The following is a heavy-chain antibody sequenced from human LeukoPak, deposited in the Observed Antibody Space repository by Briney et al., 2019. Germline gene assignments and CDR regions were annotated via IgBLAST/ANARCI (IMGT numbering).Heavy chain of an antibody. J-gene: IGHJ4*02. CDR1: GFTFSSYS. Sequence: GGSLRLSCAASGFTFSSYSMNWVRQAPGKGLEWVSYISSSSSTIYYADSVKGRFTISRDNAKNSLYLQMNSLRAEDTAVYYCAGFRVGVDYWGQGTLVTVSS. V-gene: IGHV3-48*04. D-gene: IGHD2-2*01. CDR2: ISSSSSTI. CDR3: AGFRVGVDY.